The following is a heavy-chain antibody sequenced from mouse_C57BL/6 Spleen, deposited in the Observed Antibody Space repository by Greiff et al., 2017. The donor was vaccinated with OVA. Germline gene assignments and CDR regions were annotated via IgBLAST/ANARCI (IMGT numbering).Heavy chain of an antibody. Sequence: QVQLQQPGAELVRPGSSVKLSCKASGYTFTSYWLHWVKPRPIQGLEWVGNIDPSDIETHYNQKFKDKATLTVDKSSSTAYMQLSSLTSEDSAVYYCARPYDYDGAHWYFDVWGTGTTVTVSS. CDR2: IDPSDIET. CDR3: ARPYDYDGAHWYFDV. CDR1: GYTFTSYW. V-gene: IGHV1-52*01. J-gene: IGHJ1*03. D-gene: IGHD2-4*01.